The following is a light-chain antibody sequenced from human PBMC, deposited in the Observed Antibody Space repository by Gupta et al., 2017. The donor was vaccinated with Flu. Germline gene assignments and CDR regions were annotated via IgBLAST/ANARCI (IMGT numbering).Light chain of an antibody. Sequence: GDRVTITGRASQDIGSYLAWYQQKSGQRPKLLIYAASSTQSGVPSRFSASGFGTVFTLTISNLQPEDVATYYCQKYNSAPPAFGGGTKVEIK. CDR1: QDIGSY. CDR3: QKYNSAPPA. V-gene: IGKV1-27*01. CDR2: AAS. J-gene: IGKJ4*01.